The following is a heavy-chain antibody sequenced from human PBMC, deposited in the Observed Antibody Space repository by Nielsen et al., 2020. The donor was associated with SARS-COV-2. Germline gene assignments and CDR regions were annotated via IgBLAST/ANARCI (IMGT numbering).Heavy chain of an antibody. D-gene: IGHD3-10*01. Sequence: GESLKISCKTSGYTFSTYWIGWVRQMPGKGLEWMGIIYPGDFDTRYSPSFQGQVTISADESISTTYLQWRSLKASDSAMYYCAKEGRDDSGTERRGMDVWGRGTTVTVSS. J-gene: IGHJ6*02. CDR1: GYTFSTYW. V-gene: IGHV5-51*01. CDR2: IYPGDFDT. CDR3: AKEGRDDSGTERRGMDV.